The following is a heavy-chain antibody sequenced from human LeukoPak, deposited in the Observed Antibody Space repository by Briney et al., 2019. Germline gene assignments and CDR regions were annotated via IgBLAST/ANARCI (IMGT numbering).Heavy chain of an antibody. V-gene: IGHV3-23*01. D-gene: IGHD1-26*01. CDR2: ISDSGGST. CDR3: AKLIGRELRAVYGMDV. J-gene: IGHJ6*02. Sequence: GGSVRLSCAASGFTLSSYAMSWVRPAPGKGLECVSAISDSGGSTYYADSVKGRFTISRDNSKNTLYLQMNSLRVEDTAIYYYAKLIGRELRAVYGMDVWGQGTTVTASS. CDR1: GFTLSSYA.